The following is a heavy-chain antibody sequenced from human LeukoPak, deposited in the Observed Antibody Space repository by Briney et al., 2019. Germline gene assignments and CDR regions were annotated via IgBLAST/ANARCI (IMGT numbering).Heavy chain of an antibody. Sequence: GGSLRLSCAASGFTFSDYWLSWVRQAPGKGLEWVANIKQDGTEKNYVDSVKGRFTISRENARNSLYLQMNSLRAEDTAFYYCVRGPYALFWGQGTLVSVSS. J-gene: IGHJ4*02. CDR3: VRGPYALF. CDR2: IKQDGTEK. D-gene: IGHD2-2*01. CDR1: GFTFSDYW. V-gene: IGHV3-7*01.